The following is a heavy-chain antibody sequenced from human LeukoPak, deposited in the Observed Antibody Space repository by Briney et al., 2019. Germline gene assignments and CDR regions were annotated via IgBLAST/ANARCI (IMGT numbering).Heavy chain of an antibody. D-gene: IGHD6-6*01. CDR2: IIAIFGTA. CDR3: AKDIVPVVRGSIAARVDPDAFDI. Sequence: SVRVSCKASGGTFSSYAISWVRQAPGQGLEWMGGIIAIFGTANYAQKLKGRVTITADKSKSTDYMEMSSLRAEDTGVYYCAKDIVPVVRGSIAARVDPDAFDIWGQGTMVPVSS. J-gene: IGHJ3*02. CDR1: GGTFSSYA. V-gene: IGHV1-69*06.